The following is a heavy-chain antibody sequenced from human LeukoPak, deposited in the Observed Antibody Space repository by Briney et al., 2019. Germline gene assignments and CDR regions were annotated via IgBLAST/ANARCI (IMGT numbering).Heavy chain of an antibody. CDR2: INHSGST. CDR3: ARGHPNSSIVATIIQQLVRPPLRPANWFDP. CDR1: GGSFSGYY. V-gene: IGHV4-34*01. J-gene: IGHJ5*02. Sequence: SETLSLICAVYGGSFSGYYWSWIRQPPGKGLEWIGEINHSGSTNYNPSLKSRVTISVDTSKNQFSLKLSSVTAADTAVYYCARGHPNSSIVATIIQQLVRPPLRPANWFDPWGQGTLVTVSS. D-gene: IGHD5-12*01.